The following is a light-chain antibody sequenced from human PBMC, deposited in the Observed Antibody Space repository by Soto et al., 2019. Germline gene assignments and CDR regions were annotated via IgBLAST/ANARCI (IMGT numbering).Light chain of an antibody. CDR3: QQANSFPIT. J-gene: IGKJ5*01. CDR2: SGS. V-gene: IGKV1D-12*01. CDR1: QGLGGW. Sequence: DIQMTQSPSSVSASVGDRVTITCRASQGLGGWLAWYQQKPGKAPKLLIYSGSSLQSGVSSRFSGSGGGTDFTLTISSLQPEDFATYYCQQANSFPITFGQGTRLEIK.